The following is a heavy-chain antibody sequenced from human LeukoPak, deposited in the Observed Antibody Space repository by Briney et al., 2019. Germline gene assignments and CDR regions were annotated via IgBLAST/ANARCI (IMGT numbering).Heavy chain of an antibody. CDR1: GFTFSSYS. CDR2: ISSSSSYI. Sequence: GGSLRLSCAASGFTFSSYSMNRVRQAPGKGLEWVSSISSSSSYIYYADSVKGRFTISRDNAKNSLYLQMNSLRAEDTAVYYCARDREVCSGGSCYSPTFQHWGQGTLVTVSS. V-gene: IGHV3-21*01. CDR3: ARDREVCSGGSCYSPTFQH. J-gene: IGHJ1*01. D-gene: IGHD2-15*01.